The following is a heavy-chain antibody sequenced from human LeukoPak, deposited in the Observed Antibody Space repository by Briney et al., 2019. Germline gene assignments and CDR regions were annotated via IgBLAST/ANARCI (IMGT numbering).Heavy chain of an antibody. Sequence: ASVKVSCKASGGTFSSYAISWVRQAPGQGLEWMGRIIPIFGTANYAQKFQGRVTITADKSTSTAYMELSSLRSEDTAVYYCARDPRYCSSTSCSLFYMDVWGKGTTATVSS. CDR3: ARDPRYCSSTSCSLFYMDV. V-gene: IGHV1-69*06. D-gene: IGHD2-2*01. CDR2: IIPIFGTA. J-gene: IGHJ6*03. CDR1: GGTFSSYA.